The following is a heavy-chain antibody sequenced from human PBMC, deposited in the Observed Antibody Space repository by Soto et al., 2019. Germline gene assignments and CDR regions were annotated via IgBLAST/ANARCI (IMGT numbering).Heavy chain of an antibody. V-gene: IGHV4-34*01. Sequence: QVQLQQWGAGLLKPSETLSLTCAVYGGSFSGYYWSWIDQPPGKGLEWIGEINHSGSTNYNLSLLSRVTISVDPSETQLCLKLSSVTAADTAVYYCARGGPYWSGDCPNNCFVPWGQGPLVSLSS. CDR2: INHSGST. J-gene: IGHJ5*02. D-gene: IGHD2-21*01. CDR3: ARGGPYWSGDCPNNCFVP. CDR1: GGSFSGYY.